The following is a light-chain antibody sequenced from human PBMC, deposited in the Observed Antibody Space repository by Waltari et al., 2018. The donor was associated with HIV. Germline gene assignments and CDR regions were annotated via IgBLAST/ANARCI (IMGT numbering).Light chain of an antibody. V-gene: IGLV2-8*01. Sequence: QSALTQPPSASGSPGQSLTISCTGTSSDVGGYNSVSWYQQHPGKAPKYIIYEVIKPPSGVPERFSGSKSVTTASLTVAGLRAEDEADYYWSSAAGSKWGFGGGTKLTVL. CDR1: SSDVGGYNS. CDR2: EVI. CDR3: SSAAGSKWG. J-gene: IGLJ3*02.